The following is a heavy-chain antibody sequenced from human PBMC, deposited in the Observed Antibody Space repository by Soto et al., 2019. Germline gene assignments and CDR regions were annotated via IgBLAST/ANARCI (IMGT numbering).Heavy chain of an antibody. Sequence: ASVKVSCKASGYTFTSYGISWVRQAPGQGLEWMGWISAYNGNTNYAQKLQGRVTMTTDTSTSTAYMELRGLRSDDTAVYYCARGLLGAAAGTMNWFDPWGQGTLVTVSS. V-gene: IGHV1-18*01. CDR3: ARGLLGAAAGTMNWFDP. D-gene: IGHD6-13*01. CDR1: GYTFTSYG. CDR2: ISAYNGNT. J-gene: IGHJ5*02.